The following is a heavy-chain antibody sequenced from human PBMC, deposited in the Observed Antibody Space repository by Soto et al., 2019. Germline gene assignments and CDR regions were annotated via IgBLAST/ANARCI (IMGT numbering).Heavy chain of an antibody. CDR2: INWNGGST. V-gene: IGHV3-20*01. Sequence: PVGSLRLSCAASGFTFDDYGMSWVRQAPGKGLEWVSGINWNGGSTGYADSVKGRFTISRDNAKNSLYLQMNSLRAEDTALYHCARAHDYGDYRAFDYWGQGTLVTVSS. CDR1: GFTFDDYG. CDR3: ARAHDYGDYRAFDY. D-gene: IGHD4-17*01. J-gene: IGHJ4*02.